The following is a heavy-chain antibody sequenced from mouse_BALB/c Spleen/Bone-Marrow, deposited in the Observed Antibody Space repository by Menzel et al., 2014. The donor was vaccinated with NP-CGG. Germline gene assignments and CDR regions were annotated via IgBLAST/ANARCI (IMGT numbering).Heavy chain of an antibody. CDR1: GFDFSRYW. Sequence: EVKLLEPGGGPVQPGGTLKPSCAASGFDFSRYWMSWVRQASGKRLEWIGEINPDSSTINYTPSLKDKFIISRDNAKNTLYLQMSKVRSEDTALYYCASPTRAVDYWGQGTSVTVSS. CDR3: ASPTRAVDY. CDR2: INPDSSTI. V-gene: IGHV4-1*02. J-gene: IGHJ4*01.